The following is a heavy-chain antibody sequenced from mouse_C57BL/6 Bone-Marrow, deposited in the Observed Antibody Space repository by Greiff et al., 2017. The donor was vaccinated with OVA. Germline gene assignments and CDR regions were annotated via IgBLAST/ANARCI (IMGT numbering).Heavy chain of an antibody. CDR1: GYTFTDYY. CDR3: ARRSITTVVAPFAY. V-gene: IGHV1-19*01. J-gene: IGHJ3*01. CDR2: INPYNGGT. Sequence: EVKLQQSGPVLVKPGASVKMSCKASGYTFTDYYMNWVKQSHGKSLEWIGVINPYNGGTSYNQKFKGKATLTVDKSSSTAYMELNSLTSEDSAVYYCARRSITTVVAPFAYWGQGTLVTVSA. D-gene: IGHD1-1*01.